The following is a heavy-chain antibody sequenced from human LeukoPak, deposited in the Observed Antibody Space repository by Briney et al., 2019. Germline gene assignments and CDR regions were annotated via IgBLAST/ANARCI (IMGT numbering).Heavy chain of an antibody. V-gene: IGHV3-74*01. J-gene: IGHJ4*02. CDR2: ITTDGSGT. Sequence: GGSLRLSCADSGFTFGRYWMHWVRQAPGKGLVWVSHITTDGSGTSYADSVKGRFTISRDNAKNTLYLQMNSLRAEDTAVYYCAKSASAAEFDYWGQGTLVTVSS. D-gene: IGHD6-13*01. CDR1: GFTFGRYW. CDR3: AKSASAAEFDY.